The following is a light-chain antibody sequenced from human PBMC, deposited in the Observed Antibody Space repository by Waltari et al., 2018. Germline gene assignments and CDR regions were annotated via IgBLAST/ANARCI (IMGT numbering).Light chain of an antibody. Sequence: QSVLTQPPSASGTPGQRVTISCSCSISNFGPTHVNWYHPLPGTAPKLLIFTNNQRPSGVPDRFSGSKSGTSASLAISGLQSEDEADYYCSTWDDSLNGPVFGGGTKLTVL. CDR2: TNN. CDR1: ISNFGPTH. J-gene: IGLJ2*01. CDR3: STWDDSLNGPV. V-gene: IGLV1-44*01.